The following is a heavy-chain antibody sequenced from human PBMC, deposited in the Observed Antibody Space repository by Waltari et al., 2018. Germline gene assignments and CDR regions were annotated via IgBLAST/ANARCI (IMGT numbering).Heavy chain of an antibody. J-gene: IGHJ4*02. Sequence: QVQLQESGPGLVKPSETLSLTCTVSGGSISSHYWSWIRQPPGKGLEWIGYIYYSGGTNYNPSLKSRVTISVDTSKNQFSLKLSSVTAADTAVYYCARATTVTDPFDYWGQGTLVTVSS. V-gene: IGHV4-59*11. CDR2: IYYSGGT. CDR1: GGSISSHY. CDR3: ARATTVTDPFDY. D-gene: IGHD4-4*01.